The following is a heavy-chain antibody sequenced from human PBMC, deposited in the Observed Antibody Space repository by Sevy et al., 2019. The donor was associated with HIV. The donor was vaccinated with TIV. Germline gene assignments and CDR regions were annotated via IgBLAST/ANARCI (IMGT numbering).Heavy chain of an antibody. Sequence: ASVKVSCKASGYTFTGYYMHWVRQAPGQGLEWMGWINPNSGGTNYAQKFQGRVTMTRDTSISTAYMELSRLRSDDTAVYYCARDRFRDEEYSSNVQNWFDPWGQGTLVTVSS. J-gene: IGHJ5*02. CDR3: ARDRFRDEEYSSNVQNWFDP. D-gene: IGHD6-6*01. CDR1: GYTFTGYY. CDR2: INPNSGGT. V-gene: IGHV1-2*02.